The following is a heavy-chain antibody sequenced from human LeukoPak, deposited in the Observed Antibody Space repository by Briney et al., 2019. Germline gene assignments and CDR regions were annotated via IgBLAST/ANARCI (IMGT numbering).Heavy chain of an antibody. CDR1: GYTFTSYD. CDR3: ARDLRSGCSGGSCPGYFQH. D-gene: IGHD2-15*01. V-gene: IGHV1-8*01. Sequence: ASVKVSCKASGYTFTSYDINWVRQATGQGLEWMGWMNPNSGNTGYAQKFQGRVTMTRNTSISTAYMELSGLRSEDTAVYYCARDLRSGCSGGSCPGYFQHWGQGTLVTVSS. J-gene: IGHJ1*01. CDR2: MNPNSGNT.